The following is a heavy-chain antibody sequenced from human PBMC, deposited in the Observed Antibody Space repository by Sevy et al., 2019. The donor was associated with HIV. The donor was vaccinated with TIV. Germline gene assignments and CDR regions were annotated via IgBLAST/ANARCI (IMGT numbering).Heavy chain of an antibody. J-gene: IGHJ6*02. CDR3: AREAVLIGGVIVSYGMDV. V-gene: IGHV4-61*01. CDR1: GDSVSSGNYY. D-gene: IGHD3-16*02. CDR2: NFYSGST. Sequence: SETLSLTCTVSGDSVSSGNYYWSWIRQPPGKGLEWIGYNFYSGSTTYNPSLKSRVTISVDTSKNQFSLKLSSVTAEDTAVYYCAREAVLIGGVIVSYGMDVWGQGTTVTVSS.